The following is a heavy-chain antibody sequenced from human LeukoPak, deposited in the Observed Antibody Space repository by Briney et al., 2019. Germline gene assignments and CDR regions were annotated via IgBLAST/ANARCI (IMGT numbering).Heavy chain of an antibody. CDR2: MSGSGGST. J-gene: IGHJ6*02. D-gene: IGHD3-10*01. CDR1: GFSFSRYA. Sequence: GGSLRLSCAASGFSFSRYAMHWVRQAPGKGLEWVSAMSGSGGSTYYGDSVKGRFTISRDNSKNTLYLQMSSLRADDTAVYYCAKAALRGPGSYYINYGMDVWGQGTTVTVSS. V-gene: IGHV3-23*01. CDR3: AKAALRGPGSYYINYGMDV.